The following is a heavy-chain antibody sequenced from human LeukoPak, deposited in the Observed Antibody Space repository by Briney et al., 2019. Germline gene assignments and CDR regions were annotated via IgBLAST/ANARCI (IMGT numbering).Heavy chain of an antibody. CDR3: VSFYETY. D-gene: IGHD2-2*01. V-gene: IGHV3-74*01. J-gene: IGHJ4*02. Sequence: GGSLRLSCAASGHYWMHWVRQAPGKGLVWVSHINGDGSWTTYADSVKGRFTISKDNAKNTVYLQMNNLRAEDTAVYYCVSFYETYWGRGTLVTVSS. CDR1: GHYW. CDR2: INGDGSWT.